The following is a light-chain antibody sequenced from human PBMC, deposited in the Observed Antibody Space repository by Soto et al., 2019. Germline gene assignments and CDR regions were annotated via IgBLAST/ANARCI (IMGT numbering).Light chain of an antibody. Sequence: IAITQTPLSLSVTPGQPAASSCKSSQSLLLHSDGKPYLHWFLQRPGQPPQPLIFGVSTRLSGLAERFSCSVTETDFPLKISRVEADDVGVYFCMQHRQLPYTFGQGTQLELK. CDR3: MQHRQLPYT. V-gene: IGKV2D-29*01. J-gene: IGKJ2*01. CDR2: GVS. CDR1: QSLLLHSDGKPY.